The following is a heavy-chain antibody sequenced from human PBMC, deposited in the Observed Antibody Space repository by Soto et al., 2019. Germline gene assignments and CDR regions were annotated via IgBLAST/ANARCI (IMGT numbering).Heavy chain of an antibody. CDR1: GYTFTSYG. Sequence: SVKVPCNASGYTFTSYGISWVRQAPGQGLEWMGWTSAYNGNTNYAQKLQGRVTMTTDTSTSTAYMELRSPRSDDTAVYYCARVGGLVSPHRSLMDVWGQGTTVTVS. D-gene: IGHD3-10*01. J-gene: IGHJ6*02. CDR3: ARVGGLVSPHRSLMDV. CDR2: TSAYNGNT. V-gene: IGHV1-18*04.